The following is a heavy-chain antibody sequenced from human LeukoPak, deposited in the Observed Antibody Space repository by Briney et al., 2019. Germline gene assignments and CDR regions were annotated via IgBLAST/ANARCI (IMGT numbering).Heavy chain of an antibody. V-gene: IGHV3-33*01. CDR2: IWYDGSKK. CDR3: ASATGANWYSDL. J-gene: IGHJ2*01. D-gene: IGHD1/OR15-1a*01. CDR1: GFTFSNYG. Sequence: GGSLRLSCAASGFTFSNYGMHWVRQAPGKGLEWVAVIWYDGSKKYYADSVKGRFTISRDNSKNTVYLQMNSLRAEDTAVYYCASATGANWYSDLWGRGTLVTVSS.